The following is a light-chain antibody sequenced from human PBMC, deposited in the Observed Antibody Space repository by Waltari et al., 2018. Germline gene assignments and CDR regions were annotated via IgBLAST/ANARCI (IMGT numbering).Light chain of an antibody. J-gene: IGKJ2*01. CDR1: QCISIW. V-gene: IGKV1-5*03. CDR2: KAS. Sequence: DIQMTQSPSTLSASVGARVTITYRAMQCISIWLAWYQQKPGKAPKLLIYKASTLESGVPARFSGSGSGTEFTLTISSLQPDDFATYDCQQYNNYPYTFGQGTRLEIK. CDR3: QQYNNYPYT.